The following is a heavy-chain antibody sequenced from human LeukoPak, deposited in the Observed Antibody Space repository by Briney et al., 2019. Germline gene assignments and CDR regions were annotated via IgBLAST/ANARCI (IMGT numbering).Heavy chain of an antibody. D-gene: IGHD6-13*01. CDR3: TTDRSVYSSSWYQFYYYYGMDV. Sequence: SWIRQPPGKGLEWVGRIKSKTDGGTTDYAAPVKGRFTISRDDSKNTLYLQMNSLKTEDTAVYYCTTDRSVYSSSWYQFYYYYGMDVWGQWTTVTVSS. J-gene: IGHJ6*02. V-gene: IGHV3-15*01. CDR2: IKSKTDGGTT.